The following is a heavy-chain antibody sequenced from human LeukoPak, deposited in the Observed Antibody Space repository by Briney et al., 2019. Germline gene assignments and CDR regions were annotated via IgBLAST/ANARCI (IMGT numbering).Heavy chain of an antibody. J-gene: IGHJ4*02. D-gene: IGHD1-26*01. CDR1: GFTFSSYG. V-gene: IGHV3-30*18. CDR3: AKDRSYWEYYFDY. CDR2: ISYDGSNK. Sequence: GGSLRLSCAASGFTFSSYGMHWVRQVPGKGLEWVAVISYDGSNKYYADSVKGRFTISRDNSKNTLYLQMNSLRAEDTAVYYCAKDRSYWEYYFDYWGQGTLVTVSS.